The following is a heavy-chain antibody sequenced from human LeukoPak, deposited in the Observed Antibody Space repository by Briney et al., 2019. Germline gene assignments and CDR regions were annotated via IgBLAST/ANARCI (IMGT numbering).Heavy chain of an antibody. CDR1: GYSFTSYR. Sequence: GESLKISCKGSGYSFTSYRIGWVRQMPGKGLEWLGIIYPGDSDTRYSPSFEGQVTISADKSSSTAYLQWSSLKASDTAMYYCARIVRFGDLFVDYWGQGTLVTVSS. D-gene: IGHD3-10*01. V-gene: IGHV5-51*01. J-gene: IGHJ4*02. CDR2: IYPGDSDT. CDR3: ARIVRFGDLFVDY.